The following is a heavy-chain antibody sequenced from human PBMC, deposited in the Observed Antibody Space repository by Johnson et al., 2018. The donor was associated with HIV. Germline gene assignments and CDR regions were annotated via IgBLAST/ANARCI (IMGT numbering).Heavy chain of an antibody. J-gene: IGHJ3*02. CDR2: ISYDGRNK. CDR3: ARGESSYYDSSGDAFDI. Sequence: QVQLVESGGGVVQPGRSLRLSCAASGFIFSGFGLHWVRQAPGKGLEWVASISYDGRNKYYVDSVKGRFTISRDNSRNTLYLQMNSLRAEDTAVYYCARGESSYYDSSGDAFDIWGQGTMVTVSS. V-gene: IGHV3-30-3*01. CDR1: GFIFSGFG. D-gene: IGHD3-22*01.